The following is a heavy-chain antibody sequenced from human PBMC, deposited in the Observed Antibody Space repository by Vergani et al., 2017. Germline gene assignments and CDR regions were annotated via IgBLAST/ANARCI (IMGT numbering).Heavy chain of an antibody. V-gene: IGHV1-2*06. D-gene: IGHD3-3*01. CDR2: INPNSGDT. J-gene: IGHJ4*02. CDR1: GYTFTDHY. CDR3: AXGVGYDFWSGSPGGSDY. Sequence: QVQLVQSGAEVKKPGASVKVSCTASGYTFTDHYVHWVRQAPGQGLEWMGRINPNSGDTNYAQNFQGRVTVTRDTSINTAYMELSGLRSDETAVYYWAXGVGYDFWSGSPGGSDYWGQGTLVTVSS.